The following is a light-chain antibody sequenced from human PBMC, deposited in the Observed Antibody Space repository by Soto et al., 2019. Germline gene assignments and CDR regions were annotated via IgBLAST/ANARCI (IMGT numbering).Light chain of an antibody. J-gene: IGKJ2*01. CDR3: TQSSSTPRYT. Sequence: DIQMTQSPSSLSASVGDRVTITCRASQSISSYVNWYQQKPGKAPKLLIYAASSLQSGVPSRFSGSGSRTDFTLTISSLQPEDFATYYWTQSSSTPRYTFGQGTKLEIK. CDR1: QSISSY. V-gene: IGKV1-39*01. CDR2: AAS.